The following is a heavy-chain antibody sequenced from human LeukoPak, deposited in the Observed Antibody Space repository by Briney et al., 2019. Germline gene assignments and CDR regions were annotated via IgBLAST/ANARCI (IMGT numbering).Heavy chain of an antibody. D-gene: IGHD5-12*01. CDR1: GFTFSDYY. CDR3: ASSRSGYSGYEGRY. J-gene: IGHJ4*02. Sequence: GGSLRLSCAASGFTFSDYYMSWIRQAPGKGLEWVSYISSSGSSISYADSVKGRFTISRDNAKNSLYLQMNSLRAEDTAVYYCASSRSGYSGYEGRYWGQGTLVTVSS. CDR2: ISSSGSSI. V-gene: IGHV3-11*04.